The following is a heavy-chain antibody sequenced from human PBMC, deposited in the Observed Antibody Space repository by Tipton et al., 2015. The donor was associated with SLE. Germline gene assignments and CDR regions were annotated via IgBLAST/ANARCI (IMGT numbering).Heavy chain of an antibody. V-gene: IGHV4-38-2*01. CDR1: GYSISSGYY. CDR3: ASNSGSHGGFDY. CDR2: IYYSGST. Sequence: TLSLTCAVSGYSISSGYYWGWIRQPPGKGLEWIGYIYYSGSTNYNPSLKSRVTISVDTSKNQFSLKLSSVTAADTAVYYCASNSGSHGGFDYWGQGTLVTVSS. D-gene: IGHD1-26*01. J-gene: IGHJ4*02.